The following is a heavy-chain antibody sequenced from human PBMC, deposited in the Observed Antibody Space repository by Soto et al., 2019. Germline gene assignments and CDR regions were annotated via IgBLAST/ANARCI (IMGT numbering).Heavy chain of an antibody. J-gene: IGHJ4*02. CDR3: AKGRGGSGSLTPRVDF. Sequence: EVQLLESGGGLVQPGGSLRLSCEASGFTFNNYAMTWFRQAPGKGLEWVSAISGGGDTTSYADSVKGRFTVSRDGSKNTLYLQMSSLRAEDTALYYCAKGRGGSGSLTPRVDFWGQGTLVTVSS. CDR1: GFTFNNYA. D-gene: IGHD3-10*01. CDR2: ISGGGDTT. V-gene: IGHV3-23*01.